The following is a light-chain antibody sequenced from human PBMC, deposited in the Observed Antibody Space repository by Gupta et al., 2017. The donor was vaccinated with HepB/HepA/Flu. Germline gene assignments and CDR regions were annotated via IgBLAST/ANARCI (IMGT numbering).Light chain of an antibody. CDR1: QSLGDTY. CDR2: GAS. CDR3: QHYGTSSLT. J-gene: IGKJ3*01. Sequence: EIVLTQSPGTLSLSPGERVTLSCRASQSLGDTYLAWYQQKPGQAPRLLIFGASSRATGVPDRFSGSGSGTDFTLTISRLEPEDFAVYYCQHYGTSSLTFGPGTKVDI. V-gene: IGKV3-20*01.